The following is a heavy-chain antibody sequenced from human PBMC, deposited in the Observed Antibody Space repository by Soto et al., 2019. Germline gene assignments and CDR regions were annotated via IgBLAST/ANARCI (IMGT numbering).Heavy chain of an antibody. Sequence: EVQVLESGGGLVQPGGSLRLSCAASGFTFSSYDMRWVRQATGQGLEWVSAISGRGSNPYYADSVHGRFPISRDNSKNTLYLQMTSLRAADTALYYCSQTASMTILDGVDHLGQGTLITVSS. CDR2: ISGRGSNP. D-gene: IGHD2-21*02. CDR3: SQTASMTILDGVDH. CDR1: GFTFSSYD. V-gene: IGHV3-23*01. J-gene: IGHJ4*02.